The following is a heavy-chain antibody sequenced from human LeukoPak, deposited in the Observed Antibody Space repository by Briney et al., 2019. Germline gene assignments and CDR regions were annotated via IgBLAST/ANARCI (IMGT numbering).Heavy chain of an antibody. J-gene: IGHJ3*02. Sequence: PSQTLSLTCTVSGGSISSGSYYWSWIRQPAGKGLEWIGRIYTSGSTNYNPSLKSRVTISVDTSKNQFSLKLSSVTAADTAVYYCARMSGKWSHSSGGDAFDIWGQGTMVTVSS. CDR2: IYTSGST. V-gene: IGHV4-61*02. D-gene: IGHD6-19*01. CDR3: ARMSGKWSHSSGGDAFDI. CDR1: GGSISSGSYY.